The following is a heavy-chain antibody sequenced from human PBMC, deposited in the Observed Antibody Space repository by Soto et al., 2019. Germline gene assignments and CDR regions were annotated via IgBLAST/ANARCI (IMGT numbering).Heavy chain of an antibody. CDR2: ISAYNGNT. J-gene: IGHJ6*02. D-gene: IGHD3-9*01. Sequence: QVQLVQSGAEVKKPGASVKVSCKASGYTFTSYGISWVRQAPGQGLEWMGWISAYNGNTNYAQKLQGRVPMTTDTSTSTAYMELRSLRSDDTAVYYCARRSTYYDILTEGHYGMDVWGQGTTVTVSS. CDR3: ARRSTYYDILTEGHYGMDV. V-gene: IGHV1-18*01. CDR1: GYTFTSYG.